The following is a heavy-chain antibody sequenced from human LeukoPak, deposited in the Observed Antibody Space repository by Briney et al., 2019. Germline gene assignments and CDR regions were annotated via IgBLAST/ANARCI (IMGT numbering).Heavy chain of an antibody. J-gene: IGHJ5*02. V-gene: IGHV1-69*04. CDR1: GGTSSSYA. Sequence: SVKVSCKASGGTSSSYAISWVRQAPGQGLEWMGRIIPILGIANYAQKFQGRVTITADKSTSTAYMELSSLRSEDTAVYYCAREVAAAGTRPWFDPWGQGTLVTVSS. D-gene: IGHD6-13*01. CDR3: AREVAAAGTRPWFDP. CDR2: IIPILGIA.